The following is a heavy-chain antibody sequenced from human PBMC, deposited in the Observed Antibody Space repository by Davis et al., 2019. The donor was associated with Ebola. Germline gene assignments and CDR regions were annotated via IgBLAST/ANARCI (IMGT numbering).Heavy chain of an antibody. Sequence: ASVKVSCKASGYTFTSYAMHWVRQAPGQGPEWMGWINPNSGGTNYAQKFEGWVTMTRDTSTSTAYMELSRLRSDDTAVYYCAREGAAQGYGDYGLGYYYYYGMDVWGQGTTVTVSS. CDR1: GYTFTSYA. CDR2: INPNSGGT. CDR3: AREGAAQGYGDYGLGYYYYYGMDV. D-gene: IGHD4-17*01. V-gene: IGHV1-2*04. J-gene: IGHJ6*02.